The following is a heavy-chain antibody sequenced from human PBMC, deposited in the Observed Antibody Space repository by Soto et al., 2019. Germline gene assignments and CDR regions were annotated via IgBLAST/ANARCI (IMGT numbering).Heavy chain of an antibody. CDR2: ISWNSGSI. CDR1: GFTFDDYA. D-gene: IGHD2-15*01. Sequence: GGSLRLSCAASGFTFDDYAMHWVRQAPGKGLEWVSGISWNSGSIGYADSVKGRFTISRDNAKNSLYLQMNSLRAEDTALYYCAKSDGAVVAVAATPFDYWGQGTLVTVSS. CDR3: AKSDGAVVAVAATPFDY. J-gene: IGHJ4*02. V-gene: IGHV3-9*01.